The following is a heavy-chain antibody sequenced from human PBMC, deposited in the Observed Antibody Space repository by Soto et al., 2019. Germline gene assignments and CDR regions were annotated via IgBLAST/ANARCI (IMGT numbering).Heavy chain of an antibody. CDR1: GGSMSSGDYY. V-gene: IGHV4-30-4*01. CDR3: ARDQRVATKDYYYYGMDV. CDR2: IYYSGST. Sequence: PSETLSLTRTVSGGSMSSGDYYWSWIRQPPGKGLEWIGYIYYSGSTYYNPSLKSRVTISVDTSKNQFSLKLSSVTAADTAVYYCARDQRVATKDYYYYGMDVWGQGTTVTVSS. D-gene: IGHD5-12*01. J-gene: IGHJ6*02.